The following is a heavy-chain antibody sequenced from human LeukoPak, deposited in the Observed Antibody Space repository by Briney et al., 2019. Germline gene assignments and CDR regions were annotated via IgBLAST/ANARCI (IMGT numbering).Heavy chain of an antibody. CDR2: ISAYNGNT. Sequence: ASVKVSCKASGYTFTSYYMHWVRQAPGQGLEWMGWISAYNGNTNYAQKLQGRVTMTTDTSTSTAYMELRSLRSDDTAVYYCAMSGSPLSYYYYMDVWGKGTTVTISS. CDR3: AMSGSPLSYYYYMDV. V-gene: IGHV1-18*01. CDR1: GYTFTSYY. D-gene: IGHD1-26*01. J-gene: IGHJ6*03.